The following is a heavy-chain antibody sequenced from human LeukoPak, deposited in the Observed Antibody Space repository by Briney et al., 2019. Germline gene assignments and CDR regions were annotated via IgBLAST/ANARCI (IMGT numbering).Heavy chain of an antibody. CDR2: VRSKANSYAT. D-gene: IGHD4-17*01. V-gene: IGHV3-73*01. Sequence: PGGSLRLSCAASGFTFSTYGMHWVRQASGKGLEWVGRVRSKANSYATTYAASVKGRFTISRDDSKNRAYLQMNSLKTEDTAVYYCTYGDYPGYWGQGTLVTVSS. CDR3: TYGDYPGY. J-gene: IGHJ4*02. CDR1: GFTFSTYG.